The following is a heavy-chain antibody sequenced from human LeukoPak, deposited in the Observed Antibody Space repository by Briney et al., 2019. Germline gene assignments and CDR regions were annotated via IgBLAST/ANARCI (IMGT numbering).Heavy chain of an antibody. D-gene: IGHD4-17*01. CDR2: ISGSGGST. Sequence: GGSLRLSCAASGFTFSSYAMSWVRQAPGKGVEWVSAISGSGGSTYYTDSVKGRFTISRDNSRNTLYLQMNSLRAEDTAVYYCAKGAVVTTYYFDYWGQGTLVTVSS. CDR1: GFTFSSYA. J-gene: IGHJ4*02. V-gene: IGHV3-23*01. CDR3: AKGAVVTTYYFDY.